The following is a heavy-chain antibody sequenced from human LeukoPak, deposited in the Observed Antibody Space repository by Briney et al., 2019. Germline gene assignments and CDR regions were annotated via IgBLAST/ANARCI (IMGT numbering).Heavy chain of an antibody. CDR1: GGSISGSSYY. J-gene: IGHJ4*02. Sequence: SETLSLTCTVSGGSISGSSYYWGWLRQPPGKGLGWIANAYYTGTTYYNPSLKSRVTVSVDTSKNQFSLKLSSVTAADTAVYYCARQDTITTPGVDYWGQGTPVTVSS. CDR2: AYYTGTT. V-gene: IGHV4-39*01. CDR3: ARQDTITTPGVDY. D-gene: IGHD3-3*01.